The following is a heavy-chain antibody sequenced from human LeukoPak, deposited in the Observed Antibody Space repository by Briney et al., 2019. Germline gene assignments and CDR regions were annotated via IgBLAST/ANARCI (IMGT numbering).Heavy chain of an antibody. CDR1: GYTFTGYY. CDR2: INTNTGNP. Sequence: GASVKVSCKASGYTFTGYYMHWVRQAPGQGLEWMGWINTNTGNPTYAQGFTGRFVFSLDTSVSTAYLQISSLKAEDTAVYYCARAHYVWGSYLLGWFDPWGQGALVTVSS. D-gene: IGHD3-16*02. CDR3: ARAHYVWGSYLLGWFDP. J-gene: IGHJ5*02. V-gene: IGHV7-4-1*02.